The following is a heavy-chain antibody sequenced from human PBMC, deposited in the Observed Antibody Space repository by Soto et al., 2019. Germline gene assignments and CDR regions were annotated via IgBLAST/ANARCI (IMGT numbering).Heavy chain of an antibody. CDR1: GFIFSRYG. V-gene: IGHV3-30*03. D-gene: IGHD4-17*01. CDR3: ASDYGL. Sequence: GGSLRLSCAASGFIFSRYGMHWVRQAPGKGLEWVTVISYDGVNKYYADSVKGRFTISRDNSKNTLYLQMNSLRAEDTAVYYCASDYGLGGQGSLVTVSS. J-gene: IGHJ4*02. CDR2: ISYDGVNK.